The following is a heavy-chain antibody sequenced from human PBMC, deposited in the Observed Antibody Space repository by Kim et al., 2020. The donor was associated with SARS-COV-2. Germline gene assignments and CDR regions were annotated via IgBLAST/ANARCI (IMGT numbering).Heavy chain of an antibody. J-gene: IGHJ6*02. CDR3: ASVGGFGSTSCRLCYFYGLDG. CDR2: ISGSGGST. D-gene: IGHD2-2*01. Sequence: GGSLRLSCAASGFTFSTYGMTWVRQAPGKGLEWVSGISGSGGSTYYADSVKGRFTISRENSKNTLYLQMNSLRAEDTAVYYCASVGGFGSTSCRLCYFYGLDGWGQGTTVTVSS. V-gene: IGHV3-23*01. CDR1: GFTFSTYG.